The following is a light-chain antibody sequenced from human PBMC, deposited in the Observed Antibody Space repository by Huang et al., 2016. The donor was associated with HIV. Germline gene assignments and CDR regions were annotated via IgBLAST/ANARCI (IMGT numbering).Light chain of an antibody. CDR1: QSVRSN. CDR3: QQYNNWPPFT. CDR2: DAS. V-gene: IGKV3-15*01. J-gene: IGKJ3*01. Sequence: EIVMTQSPATLSVSPGERATLSCRASQSVRSNLAWYQQKPGQAPRRLIYDASPRATGFPARFSGSGSGTEVTLTISSLQSEDFAVYYCQQYNNWPPFTFGPGTKVDIK.